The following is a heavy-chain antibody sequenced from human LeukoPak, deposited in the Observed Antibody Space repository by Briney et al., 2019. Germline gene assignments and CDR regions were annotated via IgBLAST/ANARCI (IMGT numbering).Heavy chain of an antibody. CDR3: AREGGVTVVMALSHYYYYGMDV. Sequence: GASVKVSCKASGYTFTSYGISWVRQAPGQGLEWMGWISAYNGNTNYAQKLQGRVTMTTDTSTSTAYMELRSLRSDDTAVYYCAREGGVTVVMALSHYYYYGMDVWGQGTTVTVSS. V-gene: IGHV1-18*01. J-gene: IGHJ6*02. D-gene: IGHD4-23*01. CDR2: ISAYNGNT. CDR1: GYTFTSYG.